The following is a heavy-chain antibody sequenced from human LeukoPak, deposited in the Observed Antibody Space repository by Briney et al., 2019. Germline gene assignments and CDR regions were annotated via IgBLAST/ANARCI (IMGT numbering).Heavy chain of an antibody. CDR2: ISAYNGNT. J-gene: IGHJ5*02. V-gene: IGHV1-18*01. Sequence: ASVKVSCKASGYTFTSYGISWVRQAPGQGLEWMGWISAYNGNTNYAQKLQGRVTMTTDTSTSTAYMELRSLRSDDTAVYYCAREKGYYDSSGYYPNWFDPWGQGTLATVSS. CDR3: AREKGYYDSSGYYPNWFDP. D-gene: IGHD3-22*01. CDR1: GYTFTSYG.